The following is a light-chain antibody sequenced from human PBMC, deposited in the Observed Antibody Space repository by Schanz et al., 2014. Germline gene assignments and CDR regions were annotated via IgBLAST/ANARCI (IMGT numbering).Light chain of an antibody. CDR3: QQYSSSRT. CDR1: QSISIF. CDR2: GAS. Sequence: EIVLTQSPATLSLSPGERATLSCRASQSISIFLAWYQQKPGQAPRLLIYGASSRATGIPDRFNGSGSGTDFTLTISRLEPEDFAVYYCQQYSSSRTFGQGTKVEIK. J-gene: IGKJ1*01. V-gene: IGKV3-20*01.